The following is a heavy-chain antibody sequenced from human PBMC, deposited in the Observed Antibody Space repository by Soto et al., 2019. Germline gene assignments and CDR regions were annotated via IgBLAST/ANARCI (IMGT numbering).Heavy chain of an antibody. CDR3: ARAVLRYFDFYY. CDR1: GGSISSYY. CDR2: IYYSGST. D-gene: IGHD3-9*01. V-gene: IGHV4-59*01. J-gene: IGHJ4*02. Sequence: QVQLQESGPGLVKPSETLSLTCTVSGGSISSYYWSWIRQPPGKGLEWIGYIYYSGSTNYNPSLKSRVTISVDTSKNQFSLKLSSVTAADTAVYYCARAVLRYFDFYYWGQGTLVTVSS.